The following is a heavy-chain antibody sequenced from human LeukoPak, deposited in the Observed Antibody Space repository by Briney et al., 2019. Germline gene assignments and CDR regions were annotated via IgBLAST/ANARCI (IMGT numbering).Heavy chain of an antibody. V-gene: IGHV3-7*01. CDR3: TRDRSRAEDD. CDR2: INQGGSDK. J-gene: IGHJ4*02. D-gene: IGHD1-14*01. Sequence: GGSLRLSCAASGFTLSGHWMSWVRQAPGKGLEWVANINQGGSDKYYADSVKGRFTISRDNANNLLYLQMNSLRGEDTAVYYCTRDRSRAEDDWGQGALVTVSS. CDR1: GFTLSGHW.